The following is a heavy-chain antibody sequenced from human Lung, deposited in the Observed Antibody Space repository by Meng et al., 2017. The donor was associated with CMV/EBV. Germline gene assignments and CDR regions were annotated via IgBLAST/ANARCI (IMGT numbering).Heavy chain of an antibody. V-gene: IGHV3-21*01. J-gene: IGHJ4*02. D-gene: IGHD7-27*01. CDR1: GVIFSSYS. CDR3: ARTSLGNPFDC. CDR2: ITSSSSFI. Sequence: LSCAASGVIFSSYSMNWVRQAPGKGLEWVSSITSSSSFIYYADAVKGRFTISRDNAKNSLYLQMRSLRADDTAVYYCARTSLGNPFDCWGQGTLVTVSS.